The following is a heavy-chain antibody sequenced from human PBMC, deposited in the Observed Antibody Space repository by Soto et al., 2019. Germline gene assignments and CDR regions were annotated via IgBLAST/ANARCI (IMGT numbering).Heavy chain of an antibody. V-gene: IGHV4-34*01. J-gene: IGHJ4*02. CDR3: ARMQQWLVRGYYFDY. CDR1: GGSFSGYY. CDR2: INHSGST. Sequence: QVPLQQWGAGLLKPSETLSLTCAVYGGSFSGYYWSWIRQPPGQGLEWIGEINHSGSTNYNPSLKSRVTISVDTSKNQFSLKLSSVTAADTAVEYCARMQQWLVRGYYFDYWGQGTLVTVSS. D-gene: IGHD6-19*01.